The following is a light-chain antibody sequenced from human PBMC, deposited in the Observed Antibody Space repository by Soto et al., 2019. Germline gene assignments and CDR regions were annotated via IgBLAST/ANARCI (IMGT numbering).Light chain of an antibody. Sequence: DIQLTQSESSLSASVVDRVTITCQASQVITNYLNWYQQKPGRAPQLLIYDISTLEIGVPSRFGVSGSGTHFNFTITGLQPEDIAKSDCQQYENLTYTFGRGTKLEI. CDR3: QQYENLTYT. CDR2: DIS. CDR1: QVITNY. J-gene: IGKJ2*01. V-gene: IGKV1-33*01.